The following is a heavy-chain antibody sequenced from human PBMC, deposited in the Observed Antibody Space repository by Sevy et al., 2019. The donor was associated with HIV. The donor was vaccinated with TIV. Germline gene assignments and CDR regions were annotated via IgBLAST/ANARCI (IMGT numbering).Heavy chain of an antibody. CDR2: ISSSSSTI. CDR3: ARDGGGWFGEQTPASNYGMDV. J-gene: IGHJ6*02. Sequence: GGSLRLSCAASGFTFSSYSMNWVRQAPGKGLEWVSYISSSSSTIYYADSVKGRFTISRDNAKNSLYLQMNSLRDEDAAVYYCARDGGGWFGEQTPASNYGMDVWGQGTTVTVSS. D-gene: IGHD3-10*01. CDR1: GFTFSSYS. V-gene: IGHV3-48*02.